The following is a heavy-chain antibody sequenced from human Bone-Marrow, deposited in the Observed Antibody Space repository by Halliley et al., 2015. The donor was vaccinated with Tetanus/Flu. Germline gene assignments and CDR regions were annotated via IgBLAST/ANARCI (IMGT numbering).Heavy chain of an antibody. CDR3: ASRRSVGTTYFEY. Sequence: WVASIFARGGGTHSAASGKGRFTISRDSSKNTLYLQMNSLRAEDTAIYYWASRRSVGTTYFEYWGQGTLVSVSS. CDR2: IFARGGGT. V-gene: IGHV3-23*01. J-gene: IGHJ4*02. D-gene: IGHD1-26*01.